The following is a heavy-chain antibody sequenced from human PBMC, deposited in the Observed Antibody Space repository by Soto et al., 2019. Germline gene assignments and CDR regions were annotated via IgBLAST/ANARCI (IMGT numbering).Heavy chain of an antibody. CDR3: ARHMAFGLSDY. CDR1: GYTFTSYA. D-gene: IGHD3-10*01. CDR2: INAGNGNT. J-gene: IGHJ4*02. Sequence: QVKLVQSGAEVKKPGASVKVSCKASGYTFTSYAMHWVRQAPGQRLEWMGWINAGNGNTRYSQKFQGRVTITRDTSAGTVYMELSRLRCEDTAVIFCARHMAFGLSDYWGQGTLVTVSS. V-gene: IGHV1-3*01.